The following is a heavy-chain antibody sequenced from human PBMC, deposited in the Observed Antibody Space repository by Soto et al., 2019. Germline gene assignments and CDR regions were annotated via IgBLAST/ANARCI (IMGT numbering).Heavy chain of an antibody. Sequence: GGSLRLSCGTSGFTFKSYSMSWVRQAPGEGLEWVSYISSSSSTIYYADSVKGRFTISRDNAKNSLYLQMNSLRAEDTAVYYCARADIVVVVAALSIDYWGQGTLVTVSS. D-gene: IGHD2-15*01. J-gene: IGHJ4*02. CDR3: ARADIVVVVAALSIDY. CDR2: ISSSSSTI. V-gene: IGHV3-48*01. CDR1: GFTFKSYS.